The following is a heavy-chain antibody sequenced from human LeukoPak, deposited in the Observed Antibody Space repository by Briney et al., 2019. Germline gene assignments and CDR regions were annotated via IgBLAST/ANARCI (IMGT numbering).Heavy chain of an antibody. CDR3: ARGYSGYEDAFDI. CDR1: GYTFTSYD. Sequence: ASVKVSCKASGYTFTSYDINWVRQATGQGLEWMGWMNPNSGNTGYAQKFQGRVTITGNTSISTAYMELSSLRSEDTAVYYCARGYSGYEDAFDIWGQGTMVTVSS. J-gene: IGHJ3*02. CDR2: MNPNSGNT. V-gene: IGHV1-8*03. D-gene: IGHD5-12*01.